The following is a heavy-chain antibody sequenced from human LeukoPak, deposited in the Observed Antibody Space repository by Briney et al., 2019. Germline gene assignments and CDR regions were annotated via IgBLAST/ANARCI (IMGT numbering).Heavy chain of an antibody. Sequence: SETLSLTCTVSGGSISSYYWSWIRQPPGKGLEWIGYMSSSGSPNYNPSLKSRVTISVHTSNNQFSLKLISVTAADTAVYYCARRGPNSGSYSHFDLWGRGTQVTVSS. CDR3: ARRGPNSGSYSHFDL. J-gene: IGHJ2*01. V-gene: IGHV4-59*01. CDR2: MSSSGSP. CDR1: GGSISSYY. D-gene: IGHD1-26*01.